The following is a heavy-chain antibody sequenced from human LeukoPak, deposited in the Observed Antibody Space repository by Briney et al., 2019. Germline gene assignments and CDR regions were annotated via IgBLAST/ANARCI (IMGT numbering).Heavy chain of an antibody. CDR2: ITSSGDTI. J-gene: IGHJ4*02. D-gene: IGHD5-12*01. CDR1: GFTFSDYY. CDR3: AKGGGAHSGYSFFDY. V-gene: IGHV3-11*04. Sequence: GGSLRLSCAASGFTFSDYYMSWIRQAPGKGLEWVAYITSSGDTIHYADSVKGRFTISRENANNSLYLQMNTLRGEDTAVYYCAKGGGAHSGYSFFDYWGQGTLVTVSS.